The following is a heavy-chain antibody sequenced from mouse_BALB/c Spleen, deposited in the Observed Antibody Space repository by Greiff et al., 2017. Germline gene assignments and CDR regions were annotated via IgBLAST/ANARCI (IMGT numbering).Heavy chain of an antibody. V-gene: IGHV1-18*01. D-gene: IGHD2-10*02. CDR2: INPYNGGT. Sequence: VQLQQSGPELVKPGASMKISCKASGYSFTGYTMNWVKQSHGKNLEWIGLINPYNGGTRYNQKFKGKATLTVDKSSSTAYMELLSLTSEDSAVYYCARGRYGIPYAMDYWGQGTSVTVSS. J-gene: IGHJ4*01. CDR3: ARGRYGIPYAMDY. CDR1: GYSFTGYT.